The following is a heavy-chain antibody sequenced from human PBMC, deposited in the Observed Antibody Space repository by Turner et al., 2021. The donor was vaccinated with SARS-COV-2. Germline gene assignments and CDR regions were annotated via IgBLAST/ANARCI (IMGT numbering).Heavy chain of an antibody. CDR1: GFTFSNAW. J-gene: IGHJ4*02. Sequence: EVQLVESGGGLVKPGGSLRLSCTASGFTFSNAWMSWVRQAPGKGLEWVGRTNRKTDGGTADYAAPVKGRFTISRDDSKNTLYLQMNSLKTEDTAVYYCTTGKTYYYVSSAYYYSVDYWGQGTLVTVSS. D-gene: IGHD3-22*01. V-gene: IGHV3-15*01. CDR2: TNRKTDGGTA. CDR3: TTGKTYYYVSSAYYYSVDY.